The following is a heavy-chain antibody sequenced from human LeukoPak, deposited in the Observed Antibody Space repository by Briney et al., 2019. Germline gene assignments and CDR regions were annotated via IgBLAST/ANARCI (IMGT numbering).Heavy chain of an antibody. D-gene: IGHD4-23*01. CDR2: ISGSGGST. CDR3: AKDTDGGNDY. V-gene: IGHV3-23*01. CDR1: GFTFSNVW. Sequence: GGSLRLSCAASGFTFSNVWMAWVRQAPGKGLEWVSAISGSGGSTYYADSVKGRFTISRDNSKNTLYLQMNSLRAEDTAVYYCAKDTDGGNDYWGQGTLVTVSS. J-gene: IGHJ4*02.